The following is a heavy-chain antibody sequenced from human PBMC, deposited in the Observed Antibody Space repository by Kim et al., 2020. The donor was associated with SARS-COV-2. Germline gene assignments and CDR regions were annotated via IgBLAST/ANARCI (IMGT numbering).Heavy chain of an antibody. D-gene: IGHD3-16*01. V-gene: IGHV4-59*01. CDR3: ARVAGGGWPDDAFDI. CDR2: IYYSGST. J-gene: IGHJ3*02. CDR1: GGSISSYY. Sequence: SETLSLTCTVSGGSISSYYWSWIRQPPGKGLEWIGYIYYSGSTNYNPSLKSRVTISVDTSKNQFSLKLSSVTAADTAVYYCARVAGGGWPDDAFDIWGQG.